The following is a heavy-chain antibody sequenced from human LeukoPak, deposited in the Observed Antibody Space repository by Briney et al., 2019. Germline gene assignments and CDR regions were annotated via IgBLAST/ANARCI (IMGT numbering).Heavy chain of an antibody. J-gene: IGHJ4*02. CDR2: VSHSGST. CDR3: ATQAVGTYYYDSSGYYHGY. V-gene: IGHV4-34*01. D-gene: IGHD3-22*01. Sequence: IPSETLSLTCAVYGGSFSTYYWSWIRQSPGKGLEWIGEVSHSGSTKYNPSLKNRVTILVDTSKNYFSLKLGSVTAADTAVYYCATQAVGTYYYDSSGYYHGYWGQGTLVTVSS. CDR1: GGSFSTYY.